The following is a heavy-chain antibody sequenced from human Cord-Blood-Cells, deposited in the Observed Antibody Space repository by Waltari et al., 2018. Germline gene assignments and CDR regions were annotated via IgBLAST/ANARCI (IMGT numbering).Heavy chain of an antibody. CDR2: TYYRSKWYN. Sequence: QVQLQQPGPGLVKPSQTLSLTCAISGASVPTHSSAWNWIRQSPSRGLEWLGRTYYRSKWYNDYAVSVKSRITINPDTSKNQFSLQLNSVTPEDTAVYYCAREYKSEVRYAFDIWGQGTMVTVSS. J-gene: IGHJ3*02. V-gene: IGHV6-1*01. CDR1: GASVPTHSSA. CDR3: AREYKSEVRYAFDI. D-gene: IGHD1-20*01.